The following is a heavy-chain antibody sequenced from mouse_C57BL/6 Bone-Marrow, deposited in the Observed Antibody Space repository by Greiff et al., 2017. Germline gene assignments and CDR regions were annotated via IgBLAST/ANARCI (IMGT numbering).Heavy chain of an antibody. CDR3: ASYGSSPFAY. Sequence: EVKLVESGGGLVQPGESLKLSCESNEYEFPSHDMSWVRKTPEKRLELVAAINSDGGSTYYPATMERRFISYRDNTKKTLYLQMSSLRSEDTALYYCASYGSSPFAYWGQGTLVTVSA. J-gene: IGHJ3*01. CDR1: EYEFPSHD. D-gene: IGHD1-1*01. V-gene: IGHV5-2*01. CDR2: INSDGGST.